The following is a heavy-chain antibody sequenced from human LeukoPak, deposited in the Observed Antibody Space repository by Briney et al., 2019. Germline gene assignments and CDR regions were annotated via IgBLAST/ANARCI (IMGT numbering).Heavy chain of an antibody. J-gene: IGHJ4*02. CDR3: ARDRSLAYFDY. CDR2: IWYDGSNK. V-gene: IGHV3-33*01. CDR1: GFTFSSYG. Sequence: GRSLRLTCAASGFTFSSYGMHWVRQAPGKGLEWVAVIWYDGSNKYYADSVQGRFTISRDNSKNTLYLQMNSLRPEDTAVYYCARDRSLAYFDYWGQGTLVTVSS.